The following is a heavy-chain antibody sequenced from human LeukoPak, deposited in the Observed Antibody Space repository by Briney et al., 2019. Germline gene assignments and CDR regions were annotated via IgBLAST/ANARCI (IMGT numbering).Heavy chain of an antibody. J-gene: IGHJ3*02. D-gene: IGHD5-18*01. V-gene: IGHV4-34*01. Sequence: SETLSLTCAVHGGSFSGYYWRWIRQPPGKGLEWIGEINHSGSTNYNPSLKSRVTISVDTSKNQFSLKLSSVTAADTAVYYCARARFGYSYGYTAFDIWGQGTMVTVSS. CDR1: GGSFSGYY. CDR2: INHSGST. CDR3: ARARFGYSYGYTAFDI.